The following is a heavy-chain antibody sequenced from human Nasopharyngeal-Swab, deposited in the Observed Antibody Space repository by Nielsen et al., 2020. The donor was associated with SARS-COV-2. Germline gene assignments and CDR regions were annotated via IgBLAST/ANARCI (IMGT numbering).Heavy chain of an antibody. V-gene: IGHV3-30-3*01. CDR3: ARKADWSLYYYYMDV. D-gene: IGHD3-9*01. J-gene: IGHJ6*03. CDR2: ISYDGSNK. Sequence: GGSLRLSCAASGFTFSSHAMHWVRQAPGKGLEWVAVISYDGSNKYYADSVKGRFTISRDNSKNTLYLQMNSLRAEDTAVYYCARKADWSLYYYYMDVWGKGTTVTVSS. CDR1: GFTFSSHA.